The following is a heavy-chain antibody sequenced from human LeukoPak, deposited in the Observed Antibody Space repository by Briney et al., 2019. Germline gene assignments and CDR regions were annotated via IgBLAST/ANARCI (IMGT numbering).Heavy chain of an antibody. CDR2: IWYGENSK. CDR1: GFSLSNYG. CDR3: AKGTYDVWSGYRSYYMDV. D-gene: IGHD3-3*01. V-gene: IGHV3-33*06. Sequence: QPGRSLRLSCAASGFSLSNYGMHWVRQAPGKGLEWVAVIWYGENSKFYADSVKGRFTISRDSSKDTLYLQMNSLRVEDTAVYYCAKGTYDVWSGYRSYYMDVWGKGTTVTVSS. J-gene: IGHJ6*03.